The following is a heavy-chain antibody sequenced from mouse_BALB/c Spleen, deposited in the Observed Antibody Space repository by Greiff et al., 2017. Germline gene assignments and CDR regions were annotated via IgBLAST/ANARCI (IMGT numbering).Heavy chain of an antibody. V-gene: IGHV3-2*02. CDR2: ISYSGST. J-gene: IGHJ3*01. CDR3: ARSLNWVAY. D-gene: IGHD6-2*01. Sequence: EVQLQESGPGLVKPSQSLSLTCTVTGYSITSDYAWNWIRQFPGNKLEWMGYISYSGSTSYNPSLKSRISITRDTSKNQFFLQLNSVTTEDTATYYCARSLNWVAYWGQGTLVTVSA. CDR1: GYSITSDYA.